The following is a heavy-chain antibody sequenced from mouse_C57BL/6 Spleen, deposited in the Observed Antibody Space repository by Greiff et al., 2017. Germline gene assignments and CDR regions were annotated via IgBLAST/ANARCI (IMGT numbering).Heavy chain of an antibody. V-gene: IGHV1-85*01. CDR2: IYPRDGST. CDR3: ARCYYGSSYYAMDY. Sequence: VQLQQSGPELVKPGASVKLSCKASGYTFTSYDINWVKQRPGQGLEWIGWIYPRDGSTKYNEKFKGKATLTVDPSSSTAYMELHSLTSKDAAVYFCARCYYGSSYYAMDYGGQGTSVTVAS. J-gene: IGHJ4*01. D-gene: IGHD1-1*01. CDR1: GYTFTSYD.